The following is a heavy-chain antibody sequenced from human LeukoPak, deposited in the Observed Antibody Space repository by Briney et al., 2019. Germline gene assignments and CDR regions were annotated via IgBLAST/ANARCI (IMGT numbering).Heavy chain of an antibody. CDR3: AKNSAGHDY. J-gene: IGHJ4*02. CDR2: ISGRGVST. Sequence: PGGSLRLSCAASDFTLSIFGMTCLRHARGKGVVGFSGISGRGVSTYYADCVKGRFTISRDNSKNTLYLHMNSLRVEDTAVYYCAKNSAGHDYWGQGTLVTVSS. V-gene: IGHV3-23*01. D-gene: IGHD2/OR15-2a*01. CDR1: DFTLSIFG.